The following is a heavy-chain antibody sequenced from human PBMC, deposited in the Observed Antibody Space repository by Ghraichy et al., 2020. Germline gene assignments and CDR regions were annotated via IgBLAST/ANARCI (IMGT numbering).Heavy chain of an antibody. V-gene: IGHV3-74*01. CDR3: ARGGADHAFDI. CDR1: GFTFRSYW. Sequence: LNISCAASGFTFRSYWMYWVHQAPGKGLVWVSRINNDGSGTTYADSVKGRFTISRDNAKNTLYLQMNTLRAEDTAVYYCARGGADHAFDIWGQGTMVTVSS. J-gene: IGHJ3*02. CDR2: INNDGSGT. D-gene: IGHD4/OR15-4a*01.